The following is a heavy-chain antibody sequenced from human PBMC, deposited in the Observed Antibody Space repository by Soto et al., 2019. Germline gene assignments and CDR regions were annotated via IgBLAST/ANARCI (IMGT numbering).Heavy chain of an antibody. Sequence: QVQLVESGGGLVKPGGSLRLSCAASGFTFSDYSMTWIRQAPGKGLEWISYISSGRSYTNYADSVKGRFTISRDNAKNYLYLQSNTHRAEDPAVYFCARGNRMIVVLTISYYYGMDVWGQGTTVTVSS. CDR3: ARGNRMIVVLTISYYYGMDV. J-gene: IGHJ6*02. CDR2: ISSGRSYT. D-gene: IGHD2-21*01. CDR1: GFTFSDYS. V-gene: IGHV3-11*05.